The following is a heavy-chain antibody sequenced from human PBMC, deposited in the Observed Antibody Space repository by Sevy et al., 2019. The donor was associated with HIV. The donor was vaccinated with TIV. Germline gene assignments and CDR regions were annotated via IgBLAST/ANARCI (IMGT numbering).Heavy chain of an antibody. V-gene: IGHV3-23*01. CDR3: AKGVTSLTGTSNS. CDR1: GFTFNNYA. CDR2: ISGSGPTT. J-gene: IGHJ5*02. D-gene: IGHD1-20*01. Sequence: GGSLRLSCAASGFTFNNYAMNWVRQAPGKGLNCFSGISGSGPTTFYADPVKGRFTISGDNPKKTLYLQMNSLRPEDTATYYCAKGVTSLTGTSNSWGQGTLVTVSS.